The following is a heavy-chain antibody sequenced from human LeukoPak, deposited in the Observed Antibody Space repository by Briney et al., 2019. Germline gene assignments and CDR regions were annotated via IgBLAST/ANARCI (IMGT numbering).Heavy chain of an antibody. CDR3: AKDLTAMATYHFDY. D-gene: IGHD5-18*01. Sequence: PGGSLRLACAASRFPFSSYAMSWVRQAPGKGLEWVAVISNDGSNKYYVDSVKGRFTISRDNSKNTLYLQMNSLRAEDTAVYYCAKDLTAMATYHFDYWGQGTLVTVSS. V-gene: IGHV3-30*18. CDR2: ISNDGSNK. CDR1: RFPFSSYA. J-gene: IGHJ4*02.